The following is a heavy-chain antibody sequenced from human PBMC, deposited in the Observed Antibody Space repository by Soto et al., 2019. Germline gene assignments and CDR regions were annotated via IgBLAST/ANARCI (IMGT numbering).Heavy chain of an antibody. CDR1: GYTFTSYG. Sequence: GASVKVSCKASGYTFTSYGISWVRQAPGQGLVWMGWISAYNGNTNYAQKLQGRVTMTTDTSTSTAYMELRSLRSDDTAVYYCARVATSRLLWDYYYYMDVWGKGTTVTVSS. CDR2: ISAYNGNT. CDR3: ARVATSRLLWDYYYYMDV. V-gene: IGHV1-18*01. J-gene: IGHJ6*03. D-gene: IGHD2-2*01.